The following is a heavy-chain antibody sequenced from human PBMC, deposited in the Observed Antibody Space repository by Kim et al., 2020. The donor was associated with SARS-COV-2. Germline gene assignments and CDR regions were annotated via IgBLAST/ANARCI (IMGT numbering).Heavy chain of an antibody. J-gene: IGHJ4*02. Sequence: RGSAHSNPSLKSRVPISVDTSKNQFSLKLSSVTAADTAVYYCASSYSYGYWGQGTLVTVSS. CDR3: ASSYSYGY. V-gene: IGHV4-34*01. D-gene: IGHD5-18*01. CDR2: RGSA.